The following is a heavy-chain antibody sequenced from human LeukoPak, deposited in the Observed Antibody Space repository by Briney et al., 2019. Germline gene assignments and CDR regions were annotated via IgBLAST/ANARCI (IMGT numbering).Heavy chain of an antibody. D-gene: IGHD5-18*01. CDR2: AHHSERT. Sequence: SETLSLTCTVSVGSITYHYWGWIRQPPGKGLEWIANAHHSERTNYNPSLKSRVTTSVDTSKRQISLQLRSVTAADTAVYYCARELGNNVDTAMVFDYWGQGSLLTVSS. J-gene: IGHJ4*02. CDR1: VGSITYHY. V-gene: IGHV4-59*11. CDR3: ARELGNNVDTAMVFDY.